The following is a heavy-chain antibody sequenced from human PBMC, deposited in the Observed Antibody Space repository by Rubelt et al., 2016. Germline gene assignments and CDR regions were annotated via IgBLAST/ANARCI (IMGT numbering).Heavy chain of an antibody. CDR2: INHSGST. Sequence: QVQLQQWGAGLLKPSETLSLTCAVYGGSFSGYYWSWIRQPPGKGLEWIGEINHSGSTNYNPSLKSRVTISVDTSKNQFSLKLSSVTAADTAVYYCAYLVTSYYYGMDVWGQGTTVTVSS. J-gene: IGHJ6*02. CDR3: AYLVTSYYYGMDV. V-gene: IGHV4-34*01. CDR1: GGSFSGYY. D-gene: IGHD2-21*02.